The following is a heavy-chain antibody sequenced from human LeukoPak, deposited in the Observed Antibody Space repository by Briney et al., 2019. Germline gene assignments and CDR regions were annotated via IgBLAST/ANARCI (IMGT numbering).Heavy chain of an antibody. CDR1: GFTFNIYW. D-gene: IGHD6-19*01. Sequence: PGGSLRLSCAASGFTFNIYWMHWVRQAPGKGLAWVSRINSDGSITNYADSVKGRFTISRDNAKNTLYLQMNSLRAEDTAVYYCAGSGWETHFDHWGQGTLVTVSS. V-gene: IGHV3-74*01. CDR2: INSDGSIT. CDR3: AGSGWETHFDH. J-gene: IGHJ4*02.